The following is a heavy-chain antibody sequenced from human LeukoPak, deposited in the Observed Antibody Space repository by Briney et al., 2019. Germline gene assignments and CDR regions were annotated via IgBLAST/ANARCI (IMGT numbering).Heavy chain of an antibody. CDR2: IYHSGST. CDR1: GYSISSGYY. V-gene: IGHV4-38-2*02. Sequence: SETLSLTCTVSGYSISSGYYWGWIRQPPGKGLEWIGSIYHSGSTYYNPSLKSRVTMSVDTSKNQFSLKLSSVTAADTAVYYCARTFGTYQYYFDYWGQGSLVAVSS. J-gene: IGHJ4*02. D-gene: IGHD1-26*01. CDR3: ARTFGTYQYYFDY.